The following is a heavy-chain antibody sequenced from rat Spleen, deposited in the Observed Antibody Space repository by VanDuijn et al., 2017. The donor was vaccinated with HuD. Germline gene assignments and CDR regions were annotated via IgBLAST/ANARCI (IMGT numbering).Heavy chain of an antibody. D-gene: IGHD1-4*01. J-gene: IGHJ2*01. V-gene: IGHV5-19*01. CDR2: ISPSGATT. CDR1: GFTLSDYV. CDR3: ARRPGDFDC. Sequence: EVQLVESGGGLVQPGRSLKLSCAASGFTLSDYVMHWIRQAPTKGLEWVTSISPSGATTNYRDSVKGRFTISRDNARGTLYLQMDSLRSEDTATYYCARRPGDFDCWGQGVMVTVSS.